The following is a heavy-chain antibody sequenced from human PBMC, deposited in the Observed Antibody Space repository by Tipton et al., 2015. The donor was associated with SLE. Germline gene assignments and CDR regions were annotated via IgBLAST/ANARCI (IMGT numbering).Heavy chain of an antibody. V-gene: IGHV4-30-2*01. Sequence: TLSLTCAVSGSITDGDYAWSWIRQPPGKGLAWIGYIYDTESTYDNSSLKNRVAISVDKSKNQFSLRLTSVTAADTAVYYCARDATRRPYGYGAFDIWGRGTLVTVSS. CDR3: ARDATRRPYGYGAFDI. CDR2: IYDTEST. J-gene: IGHJ4*02. CDR1: GSITDGDYA. D-gene: IGHD5-18*01.